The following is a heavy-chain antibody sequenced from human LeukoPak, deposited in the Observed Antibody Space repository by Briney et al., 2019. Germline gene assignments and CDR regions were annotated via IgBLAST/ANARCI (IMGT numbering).Heavy chain of an antibody. J-gene: IGHJ4*02. Sequence: GGSLRLSCAASAFTFRSYWISWVRQAPGKGLEWVANIKQDGSEKYYVDSVKGRFTISRDNAKKSLYLQMNSLRAEDTAVYYCARDGSPFDSWGQGTLVTVSS. V-gene: IGHV3-7*01. D-gene: IGHD1-26*01. CDR3: ARDGSPFDS. CDR1: AFTFRSYW. CDR2: IKQDGSEK.